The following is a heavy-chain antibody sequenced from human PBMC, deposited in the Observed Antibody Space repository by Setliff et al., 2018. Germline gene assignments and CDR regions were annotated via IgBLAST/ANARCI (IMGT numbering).Heavy chain of an antibody. V-gene: IGHV4-34*01. J-gene: IGHJ3*02. CDR2: INHSGSA. D-gene: IGHD3-22*01. CDR3: ARGDYYDSSAYSPDTFDI. Sequence: SETLSLTCAVYGGSFSGHHWCWIRQPPWKGLEWIGEINHSGSANYNPSLKSRVTISPDTSKNQFSLKLSSVTAADTAVYYCARGDYYDSSAYSPDTFDIWGQGTMVTVS. CDR1: GGSFSGHH.